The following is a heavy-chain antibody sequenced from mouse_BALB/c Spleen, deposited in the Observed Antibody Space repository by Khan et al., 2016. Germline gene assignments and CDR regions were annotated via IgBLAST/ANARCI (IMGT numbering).Heavy chain of an antibody. D-gene: IGHD3-1*01. J-gene: IGHJ2*01. CDR3: ARSGLYFDY. V-gene: IGHV1-9*01. CDR1: GYTFSSYW. Sequence: QVQLQQSGAELMKPGASVKISCKATGYTFSSYWIEWVKQRPGHGLEWIGEILPGSDSTNYDEKFKGKATFTADTSSNTAYMQLSSLTSEDSAVXYLARSGLYFDYRGQGTTLPVSS. CDR2: ILPGSDST.